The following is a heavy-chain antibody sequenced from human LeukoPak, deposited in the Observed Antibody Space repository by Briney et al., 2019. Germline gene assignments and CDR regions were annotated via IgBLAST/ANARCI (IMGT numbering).Heavy chain of an antibody. D-gene: IGHD1-20*01. V-gene: IGHV4-59*08. CDR1: GGSISSYY. J-gene: IGHJ4*02. CDR3: AREGITGLFDY. Sequence: PSETLSLTCTVSGGSISSYYWNWIRQPPGKGLEWIGYIYCSGSTNYNPSLKSRVPISVDTSKNQFSLKLSSVTAADTAVYYCAREGITGLFDYWGQGTLVTVSS. CDR2: IYCSGST.